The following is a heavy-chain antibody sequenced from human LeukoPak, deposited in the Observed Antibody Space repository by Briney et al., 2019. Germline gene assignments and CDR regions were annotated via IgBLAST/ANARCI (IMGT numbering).Heavy chain of an antibody. CDR1: GGSFSSYY. CDR2: IYYSGST. J-gene: IGHJ4*02. CDR3: AREIIVVVPAAINGPFDY. V-gene: IGHV4-39*02. D-gene: IGHD2-2*01. Sequence: SETLSLTCAVYGGSFSSYYWGWIRQPPGKGLEWIGSIYYSGSTYYNPSLKSRVTISVDTSKNQFSLKLSSVTAADTAVYYCAREIIVVVPAAINGPFDYWGQGTLVTVSS.